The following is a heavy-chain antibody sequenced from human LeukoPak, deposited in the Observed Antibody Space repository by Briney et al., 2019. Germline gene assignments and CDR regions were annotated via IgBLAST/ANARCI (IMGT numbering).Heavy chain of an antibody. V-gene: IGHV3-66*01. CDR1: GFTVSSNY. D-gene: IGHD4-11*01. Sequence: GGSLRLSCAAFGFTVSSNYMSWVRRALGKGLEGVSIIYIGGSTYYADSVKGRFTISRDNSKNTLYLQMNSLRAEDTAVYYCAGRTIEVTIDYWGQGTLVTVSS. J-gene: IGHJ4*02. CDR3: AGRTIEVTIDY. CDR2: IYIGGST.